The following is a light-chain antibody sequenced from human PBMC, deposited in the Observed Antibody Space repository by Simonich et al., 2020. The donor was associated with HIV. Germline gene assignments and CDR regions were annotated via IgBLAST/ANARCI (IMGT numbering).Light chain of an antibody. J-gene: IGKJ1*01. CDR3: QQYNNWPPA. V-gene: IGKV1-NL1*01. CDR1: QGIIDS. CDR2: AAS. Sequence: DIQMTQSPSSLSASVGDRVTITCLASQGIIDSLARYQQKPGKAPKLLLYAASRLESGVPSRFIGSGSGTDYTLTISSLQPEDFASYYCQQYNNWPPAFGQGTKVEIK.